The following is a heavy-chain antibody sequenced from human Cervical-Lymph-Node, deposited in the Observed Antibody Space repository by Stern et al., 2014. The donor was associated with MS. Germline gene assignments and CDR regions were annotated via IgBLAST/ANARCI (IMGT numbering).Heavy chain of an antibody. V-gene: IGHV4-31*03. J-gene: IGHJ4*02. D-gene: IGHD3-3*01. Sequence: QVQLQESGPGLVKPSQTLSLTCSVSGGSITSGAYFWSWIRQHPGKGLEWIGDIYYTGSTYYNPSLKSRVTISIDTSENQFSLNLSSVTAADTAVYYCARENRVEWMHDYWGQGTLVTVSS. CDR3: ARENRVEWMHDY. CDR2: IYYTGST. CDR1: GGSITSGAYF.